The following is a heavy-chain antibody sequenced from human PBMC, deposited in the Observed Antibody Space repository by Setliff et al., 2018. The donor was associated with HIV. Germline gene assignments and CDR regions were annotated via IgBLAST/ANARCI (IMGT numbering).Heavy chain of an antibody. CDR3: ARGWATGADSSPLDV. D-gene: IGHD6-19*01. CDR1: GYTFNGYY. V-gene: IGHV1-2*06. CDR2: INPNSGGT. Sequence: ASVKVSCKASGYTFNGYYMHWVRQAPGQGLEWMGRINPNSGGTKYGQKFQGRVTMTRDTSMSTAYMELNRLISDDTAVYYCARGWATGADSSPLDVWGKGTTVTVAS. J-gene: IGHJ6*04.